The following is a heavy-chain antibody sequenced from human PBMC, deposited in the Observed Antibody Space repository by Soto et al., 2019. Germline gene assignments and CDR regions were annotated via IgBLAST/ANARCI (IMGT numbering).Heavy chain of an antibody. J-gene: IGHJ4*01. Sequence: PSETLSLTCIVSNGPINNYYWSWIRQPPGKGLEWIGYIYYTGNTNYNPSLNRRVTMSVDTSKNQFSLRLSSVTAADTAVYYCARVKGRRNLRTTGSWDFDYWGRGTLVTVSS. CDR1: NGPINNYY. V-gene: IGHV4-59*01. CDR2: IYYTGNT. CDR3: ARVKGRRNLRTTGSWDFDY.